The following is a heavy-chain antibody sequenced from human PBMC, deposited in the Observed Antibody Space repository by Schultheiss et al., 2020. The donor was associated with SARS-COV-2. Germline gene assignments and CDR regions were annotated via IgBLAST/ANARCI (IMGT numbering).Heavy chain of an antibody. CDR3: ARRPDTGNNLGLDS. CDR1: GFTFSSYG. D-gene: IGHD5-24*01. V-gene: IGHV3-23*01. CDR2: ISGSGGST. Sequence: GGSLRLSCAASGFTFSSYGMHWVRQAPGKGLEWVSAISGSGGSTYYADSVKGRFTISRDNSKNTLYLQMNSLRAEDTAVYYCARRPDTGNNLGLDSWGQGTPVTVSS. J-gene: IGHJ4*02.